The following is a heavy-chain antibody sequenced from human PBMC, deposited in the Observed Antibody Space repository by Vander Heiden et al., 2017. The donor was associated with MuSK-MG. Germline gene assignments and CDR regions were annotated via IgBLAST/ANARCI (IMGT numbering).Heavy chain of an antibody. CDR2: IKSKTDGGTT. CDR1: GFTFSNAW. CDR3: TTGGIVVVVAATRDAFDI. Sequence: EVQLVESGGGLVKPGGSLRLSCAASGFTFSNAWMSWVRQAPGKGLEWVGRIKSKTDGGTTDYAAPVKGRFTISRDDSKNTLYLQMNSLKTEDTAVYYCTTGGIVVVVAATRDAFDIWGQGTMVTVSS. J-gene: IGHJ3*02. V-gene: IGHV3-15*01. D-gene: IGHD2-15*01.